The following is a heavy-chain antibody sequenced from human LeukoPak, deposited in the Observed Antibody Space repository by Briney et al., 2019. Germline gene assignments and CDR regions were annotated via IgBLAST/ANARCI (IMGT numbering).Heavy chain of an antibody. CDR1: GFTFSSYG. CDR3: AKDRNYYDSSGYNDY. CDR2: IRYDGSNK. V-gene: IGHV3-30*02. D-gene: IGHD3-22*01. Sequence: GGSLRLSCAASGFTFSSYGMHWVRQAPGKGLEWVAFIRYDGSNKYYADSVKGRFTISRDNSKNTLYLQMNSLRAEDTAVYYCAKDRNYYDSSGYNDYWGQGTLVTVSS. J-gene: IGHJ4*02.